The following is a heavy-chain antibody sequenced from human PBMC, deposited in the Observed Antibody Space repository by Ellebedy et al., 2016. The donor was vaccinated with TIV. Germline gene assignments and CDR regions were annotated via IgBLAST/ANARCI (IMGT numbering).Heavy chain of an antibody. CDR2: ITSSSDAI. Sequence: PGGSLRPSCAAPGFTFSSYSMDWVRKAPGKGLEWISYITSSSDAIYYADSVKGRFTISRDNAKNSLYLQMNSLRDEETAVYYYASGYSGGWYGIDQWGQGTLVTVSS. CDR3: ASGYSGGWYGIDQ. D-gene: IGHD6-19*01. V-gene: IGHV3-48*02. CDR1: GFTFSSYS. J-gene: IGHJ4*02.